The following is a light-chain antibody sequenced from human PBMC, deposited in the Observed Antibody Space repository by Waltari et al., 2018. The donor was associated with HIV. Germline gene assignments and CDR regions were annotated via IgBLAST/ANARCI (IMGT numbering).Light chain of an antibody. V-gene: IGKV3-11*01. Sequence: EIVLTQSPATLSLSPGERATLSCRASQSVSSYLAWYQQKPGQAPRLLIYDASNRATGIPARFSGSGSGIDFTLTISSLEPEDFAVYYCQQRSNWRVTFGGGTKVEIK. CDR3: QQRSNWRVT. J-gene: IGKJ4*01. CDR2: DAS. CDR1: QSVSSY.